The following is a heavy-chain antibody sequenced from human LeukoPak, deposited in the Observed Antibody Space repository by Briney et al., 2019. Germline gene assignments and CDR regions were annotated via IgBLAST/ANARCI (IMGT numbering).Heavy chain of an antibody. J-gene: IGHJ5*02. CDR2: SSPSSDET. V-gene: IGHV1-18*01. CDR1: GYTLTNYG. D-gene: IGHD2-2*01. Sequence: ASVKVSCKASGYTLTNYGITWVRQAPGQGLEWMGWSSPSSDETNYAQKFQGRVSMTTDTSTSTVYMELRSLKSDDTAVYYCARDLGYCNSNGCTRNWFGPWGQGTLVTVSP. CDR3: ARDLGYCNSNGCTRNWFGP.